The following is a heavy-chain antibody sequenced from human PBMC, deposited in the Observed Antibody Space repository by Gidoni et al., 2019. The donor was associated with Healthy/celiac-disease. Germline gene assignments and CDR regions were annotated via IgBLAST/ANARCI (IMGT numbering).Heavy chain of an antibody. J-gene: IGHJ5*02. V-gene: IGHV4-30-2*01. CDR2: IYHSGST. CDR1: GGSISSGGYS. D-gene: IGHD2-15*01. Sequence: QLQLQESGSGLVKPSQTLSLTCADPGGSISSGGYSWSWIRQPPGKGLEWIGYIYHSGSTYYNPSLKSRVTISVDRSKNQFSLKLSSVTAADTAVYYCAREDEYCSGGSCYSWFDPWGQGTLVTVSS. CDR3: AREDEYCSGGSCYSWFDP.